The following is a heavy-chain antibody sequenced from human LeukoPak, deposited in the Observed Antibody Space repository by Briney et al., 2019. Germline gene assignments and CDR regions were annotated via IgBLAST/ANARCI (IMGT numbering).Heavy chain of an antibody. D-gene: IGHD3-3*01. V-gene: IGHV3-23*01. CDR2: ISGSGGST. CDR3: AKDRGRTISSSSMDV. Sequence: PGGSLRLSCAASGFTFSSYGMSWVRQAPGKGLEWVSAISGSGGSTYYADSVKGRFTISRDNSKNYLYLQMNSLRAEDTALYYCAKDRGRTISSSSMDVWGKGTTVTVSS. CDR1: GFTFSSYG. J-gene: IGHJ6*04.